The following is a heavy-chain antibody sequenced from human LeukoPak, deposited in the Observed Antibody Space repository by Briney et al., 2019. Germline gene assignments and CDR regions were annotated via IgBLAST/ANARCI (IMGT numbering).Heavy chain of an antibody. CDR3: ARPRRRITIFGVVIANDAFDI. J-gene: IGHJ3*02. CDR1: GGSFSGYY. D-gene: IGHD3-3*01. CDR2: INHSGST. V-gene: IGHV4-34*01. Sequence: SETLSLTCAVYGGSFSGYYWSWIRQPPGKGLEWIGEINHSGSTNYNPSLKSRVTISVDTSKNQFSLKLSSVTAADTAVYYCARPRRRITIFGVVIANDAFDIWGQGTMVTVSS.